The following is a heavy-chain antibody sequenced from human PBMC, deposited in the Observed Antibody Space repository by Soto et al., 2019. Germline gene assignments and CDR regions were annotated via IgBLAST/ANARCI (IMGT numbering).Heavy chain of an antibody. Sequence: GGSLRLSCAASGFTFSSYSMNWVRQAPGKGLEWVSSISSSSSYIYYADSVKGRFTISRDNAKNSLYLQMNSLRAEDTAVYYCARDSTLETVKYYYYGMDVWGQGTTVTVSS. J-gene: IGHJ6*02. V-gene: IGHV3-21*01. D-gene: IGHD1-1*01. CDR2: ISSSSSYI. CDR1: GFTFSSYS. CDR3: ARDSTLETVKYYYYGMDV.